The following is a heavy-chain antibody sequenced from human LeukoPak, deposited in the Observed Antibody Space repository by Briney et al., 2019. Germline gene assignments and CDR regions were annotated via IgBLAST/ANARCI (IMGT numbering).Heavy chain of an antibody. CDR1: GYTLTELS. J-gene: IGHJ4*02. V-gene: IGHV1-24*01. Sequence: ASVKVSCKVSGYTLTELSMHWVRQAPGKGLEWIGGFDPEDGETIYAQKFQGRVTMTEDTSTETAYMELSSLRSEDTAVYYCATDPQRYCSSTSCYSIDYWGQGTLVTVSS. D-gene: IGHD2-2*01. CDR3: ATDPQRYCSSTSCYSIDY. CDR2: FDPEDGET.